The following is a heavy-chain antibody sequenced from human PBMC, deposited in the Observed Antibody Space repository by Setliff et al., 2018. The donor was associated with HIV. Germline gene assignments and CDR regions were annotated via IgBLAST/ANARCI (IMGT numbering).Heavy chain of an antibody. CDR2: ISSSGSSI. Sequence: GWSLRLSCAASGFTFSSYTMNWVRQAPGKGLEWISYISSSGSSIYLANSVKGRFIISRDNAKNALYLQMNSLRAEDTAVYYCARDWGEHYDSSGFSSWGQGTLVTVS. D-gene: IGHD3-22*01. CDR1: GFTFSSYT. CDR3: ARDWGEHYDSSGFSS. J-gene: IGHJ5*02. V-gene: IGHV3-48*04.